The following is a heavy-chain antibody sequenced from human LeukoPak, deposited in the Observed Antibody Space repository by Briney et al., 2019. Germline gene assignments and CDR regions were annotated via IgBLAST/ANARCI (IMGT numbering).Heavy chain of an antibody. CDR2: ISYDGSNK. D-gene: IGHD2-15*01. CDR1: GFTFSSYA. J-gene: IGHJ4*02. CDR3: AKELHPTYDYFDY. V-gene: IGHV3-30*04. Sequence: GGSLRLSCAASGFTFSSYAMHWVRQAPGKGLEWVAVISYDGSNKYYADSVKGRFTISRDNSKNTLYLQMNSLRAEDTAVYYCAKELHPTYDYFDYWGQGTLVTVSS.